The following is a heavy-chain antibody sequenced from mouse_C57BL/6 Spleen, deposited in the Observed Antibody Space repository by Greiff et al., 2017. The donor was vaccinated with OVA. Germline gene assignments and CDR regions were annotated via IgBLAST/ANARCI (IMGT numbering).Heavy chain of an antibody. V-gene: IGHV1-62-2*01. J-gene: IGHJ2*01. CDR2: FYPGSGSI. D-gene: IGHD2-4*01. CDR3: ARHEERAYDYAYYFDY. Sequence: QVQLQQSGAELVKPGASVKLSCKASGYTFTEYTIHWVKQRSGQGLEWIGWFYPGSGSIKYNEKFKDKATLTADKSSSTVYMELSRLTSEDSAVYFCARHEERAYDYAYYFDYWGQGTTLTVSS. CDR1: GYTFTEYT.